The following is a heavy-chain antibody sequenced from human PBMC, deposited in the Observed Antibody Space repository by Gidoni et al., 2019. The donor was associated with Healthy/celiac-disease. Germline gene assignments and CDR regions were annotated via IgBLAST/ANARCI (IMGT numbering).Heavy chain of an antibody. CDR2: ISSRSNTI. Sequence: EVQLVESGGCLVQPGGSLRLLCTAFGFLFSGYSMTWVRQAPGKGLEWVSYISSRSNTIYYADSVKGRFTISRDNAKNSLYLQMNSLRDEDTAVYYCARARYSYGSYFDYWGQGTLVTVSS. CDR3: ARARYSYGSYFDY. V-gene: IGHV3-48*02. D-gene: IGHD5-18*01. CDR1: GFLFSGYS. J-gene: IGHJ4*02.